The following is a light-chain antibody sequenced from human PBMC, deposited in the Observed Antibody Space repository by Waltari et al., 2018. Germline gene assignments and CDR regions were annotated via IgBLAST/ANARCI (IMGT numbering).Light chain of an antibody. Sequence: EIVLTQSPGTVSLSPGERATLSCRASQAIKSVHLAWYQQKPGQAPWLLIFAASSRATGVPDMFSASGSGADFALSITGVEPEDFALYFCHDYSDSPLSTFGQATKLEI. CDR1: QAIKSVH. CDR3: HDYSDSPLST. J-gene: IGKJ2*01. V-gene: IGKV3-20*01. CDR2: AAS.